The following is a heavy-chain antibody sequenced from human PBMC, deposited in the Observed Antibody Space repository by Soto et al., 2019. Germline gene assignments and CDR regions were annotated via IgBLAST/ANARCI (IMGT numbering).Heavy chain of an antibody. V-gene: IGHV4-31*03. CDR3: ARDLNLSYYFDY. CDR2: IYYSGST. CDR1: GGSISSGGYY. Sequence: QVQLQESGPGLVKPSQTLSLTCTVSGGSISSGGYYWSWIRQHPGKGLEWIGYIYYSGSTYYNPSLKSRVTISVDTSKNQFSLKLSSVSAADTAVYYCARDLNLSYYFDYWGQGTLVTVSS. J-gene: IGHJ4*02.